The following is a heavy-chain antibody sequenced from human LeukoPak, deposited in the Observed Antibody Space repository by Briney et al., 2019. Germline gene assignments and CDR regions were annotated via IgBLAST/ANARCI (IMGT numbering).Heavy chain of an antibody. CDR3: ARAVPAATPTTITDYMDV. CDR1: GVSFSGYY. Sequence: SETLSLTCAVYGVSFSGYYWSWIRQPPGKGLEWVGEINHSGSTNYNPSLKSRVTISVGTSKNQFSLKLSSVTAADTVVYYCARAVPAATPTTITDYMDVWGKGTTVTVSS. J-gene: IGHJ6*03. D-gene: IGHD2-2*01. CDR2: INHSGST. V-gene: IGHV4-34*01.